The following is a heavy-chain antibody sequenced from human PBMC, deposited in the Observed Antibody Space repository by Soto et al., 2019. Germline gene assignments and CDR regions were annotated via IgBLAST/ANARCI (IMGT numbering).Heavy chain of an antibody. D-gene: IGHD4-4*01. CDR2: IKPSGGVT. J-gene: IGHJ5*02. CDR3: ARREGDFSKLDH. CDR1: GYSFSSYF. V-gene: IGHV1-46*01. Sequence: ASVKVSCKASGYSFSSYFIHWVRQAPGQGLEWMGIIKPSGGVTNYSQKFQGRVTMTRDTSTNTVYMELTGLRSEDTAIYYCARREGDFSKLDHWGHGTLVTVSS.